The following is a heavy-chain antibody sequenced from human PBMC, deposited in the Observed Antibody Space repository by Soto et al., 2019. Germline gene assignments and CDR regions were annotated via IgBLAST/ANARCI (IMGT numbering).Heavy chain of an antibody. V-gene: IGHV2-70*11. J-gene: IGHJ6*02. CDR1: GFSLSTSGMC. Sequence: SGPTLVNPTQTLTLTCTFSGFSLSTSGMCVSWIRQPPGKALEWLARIDWDDDKYYSTSLKTRLTISKDTSKNQVVLTMTNMDPVDTATYYCARSWVLYSTYYGMDVRGQGTRVTVSS. CDR2: IDWDDDK. D-gene: IGHD2-2*02. CDR3: ARSWVLYSTYYGMDV.